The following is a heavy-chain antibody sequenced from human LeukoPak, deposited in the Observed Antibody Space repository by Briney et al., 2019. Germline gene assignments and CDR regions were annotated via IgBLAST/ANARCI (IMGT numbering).Heavy chain of an antibody. CDR1: GYTFTGYY. CDR2: INPNSGGT. J-gene: IGHJ5*02. D-gene: IGHD2-15*01. Sequence: ASVKVSCKASGYTFTGYYMHWVRQAPGQGLEWMGWINPNSGGTNYAQKFQGRVTMTRDTSISTAYMELSRLRSDDTAVYYCARDPPTYCSGGSCYSGWFDPWGQGTLVTVSS. CDR3: ARDPPTYCSGGSCYSGWFDP. V-gene: IGHV1-2*02.